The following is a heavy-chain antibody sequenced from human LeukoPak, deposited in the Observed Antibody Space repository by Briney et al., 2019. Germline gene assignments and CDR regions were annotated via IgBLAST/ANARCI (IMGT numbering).Heavy chain of an antibody. V-gene: IGHV4-34*01. J-gene: IGHJ4*02. CDR1: GGSFSGYY. CDR2: INHSGST. CDR3: ARRGSGYSRAFDY. Sequence: SETLSLTCAVYGGSFSGYYWSWIRQPPGKGLEWIGEINHSGSTNYNPSLKSRVTISVDTSKNQFSLKLSSVTAADRAVYYCARRGSGYSRAFDYWGQGPLVTVSS. D-gene: IGHD3-22*01.